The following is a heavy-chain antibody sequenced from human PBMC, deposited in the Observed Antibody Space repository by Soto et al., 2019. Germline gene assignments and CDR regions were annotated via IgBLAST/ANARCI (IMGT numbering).Heavy chain of an antibody. J-gene: IGHJ6*02. Sequence: EVQLVESGGGLVQPGGSLRLSCAASGFTFSSYSMNWVRQAPGKGLEWVSYISSSSSTIYYADSVKGRFTISRDNATNSLYLQMNSLRAEDTAVYYCARSAGYYYYGMDVWGQGTTVTVSS. V-gene: IGHV3-48*01. CDR1: GFTFSSYS. CDR3: ARSAGYYYYGMDV. CDR2: ISSSSSTI.